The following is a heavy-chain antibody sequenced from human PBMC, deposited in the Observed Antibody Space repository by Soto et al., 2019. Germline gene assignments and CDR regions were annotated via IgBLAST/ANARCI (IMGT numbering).Heavy chain of an antibody. V-gene: IGHV4-61*01. CDR1: DGSVSSGNYY. J-gene: IGHJ4*02. CDR3: ARDSLALFDS. D-gene: IGHD5-12*01. CDR2: IYSSGTT. Sequence: SETLSLTCTVSDGSVSSGNYYWTWIRQPPGKGLEWIGYIYSSGTTLYNPSLKSRVSISVDRSMNQFSLKLSSVTAADTAVYYCARDSLALFDSWGQGTVVTVPQ.